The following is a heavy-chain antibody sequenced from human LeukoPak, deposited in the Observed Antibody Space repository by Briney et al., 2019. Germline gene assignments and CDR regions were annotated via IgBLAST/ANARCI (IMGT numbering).Heavy chain of an antibody. CDR3: ARDRPPTFGVVINDAFDI. D-gene: IGHD3-3*01. CDR2: ISGNGGST. V-gene: IGHV3-23*01. CDR1: GFTFRTYA. Sequence: PGGSLRLSCAASGFTFRTYAMSWVRQAPGKGLEWVSTISGNGGSTYYADSVKGRFTISRDNSKNTLYLQMNSLRAEDTAVYYCARDRPPTFGVVINDAFDIWGQGTMVTVSS. J-gene: IGHJ3*02.